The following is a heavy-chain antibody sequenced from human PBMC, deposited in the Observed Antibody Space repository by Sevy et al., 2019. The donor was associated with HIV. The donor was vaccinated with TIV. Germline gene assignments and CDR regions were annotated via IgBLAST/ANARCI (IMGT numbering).Heavy chain of an antibody. CDR1: GFTFSSYA. CDR3: AKALDIVVVVAATDFDY. V-gene: IGHV3-23*01. CDR2: ISGSGGST. D-gene: IGHD2-15*01. J-gene: IGHJ4*02. Sequence: GGSLRLSCAASGFTFSSYAMSWVRQAPGKGLEWVSAISGSGGSTYYADSVKGRFTTSRENSKNTLYLQMNSLRAEDTAVYYCAKALDIVVVVAATDFDYWGQGTLVTVSS.